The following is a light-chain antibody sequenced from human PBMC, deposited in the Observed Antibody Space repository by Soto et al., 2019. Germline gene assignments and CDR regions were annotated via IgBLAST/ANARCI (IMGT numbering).Light chain of an antibody. Sequence: DIQMTQSPSTLSASIGDKVTITCRATQSISSWLAWYQHKPGEAPKLLIYDASDLETGVPLRFSGRGSETEFTLTINGLEPDDFATYYCPQYNSFPRTFGQGTKVEI. CDR1: QSISSW. CDR3: PQYNSFPRT. J-gene: IGKJ1*01. V-gene: IGKV1-5*01. CDR2: DAS.